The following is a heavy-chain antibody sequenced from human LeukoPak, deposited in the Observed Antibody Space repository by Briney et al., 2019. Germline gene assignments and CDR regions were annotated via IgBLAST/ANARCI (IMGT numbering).Heavy chain of an antibody. D-gene: IGHD2-21*02. CDR1: GFTFSIYT. V-gene: IGHV3-23*01. CDR2: ISDSGFGT. Sequence: PGGSLRLSCAASGFTFSIYTMSWVRQAPGKGLEWVSAISDSGFGTYYADSVKGRFTISRDNSKNTLYLQMNSLRAEDTAIYYCAKGTYRDGGACPPGIYYYYYMDVWGKGTTVTVSS. J-gene: IGHJ6*03. CDR3: AKGTYRDGGACPPGIYYYYYMDV.